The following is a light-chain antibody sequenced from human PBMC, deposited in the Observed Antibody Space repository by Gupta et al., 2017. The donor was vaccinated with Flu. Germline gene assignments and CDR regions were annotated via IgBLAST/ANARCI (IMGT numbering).Light chain of an antibody. J-gene: IGKJ2*01. CDR2: GAS. CDR3: QQYGSSPRT. V-gene: IGKV3-20*01. Sequence: EIVLTQYPGTLSLSTGERATLSCRASQSVSSSYLAWYQQKPGQAPRLLIYGASSRATGIPDRFSGSGSGTDFTLTISRLGPEDFAVYYCQQYGSSPRTFGQGTKLEIK. CDR1: QSVSSSY.